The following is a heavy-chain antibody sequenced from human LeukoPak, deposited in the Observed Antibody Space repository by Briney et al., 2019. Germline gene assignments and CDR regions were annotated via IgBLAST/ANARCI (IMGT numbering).Heavy chain of an antibody. Sequence: PGRSLRLSCAASGFTFDDYAMHWVRQAPGKGLEWVAFIRYDGSNKYYAGSVKGRFTISRDNSKNTLYLQMNSLRAEDTAVYYCAKGQGDKTDYWGQGTLVTVSS. J-gene: IGHJ4*02. V-gene: IGHV3-30*02. D-gene: IGHD2-21*02. CDR3: AKGQGDKTDY. CDR1: GFTFDDYA. CDR2: IRYDGSNK.